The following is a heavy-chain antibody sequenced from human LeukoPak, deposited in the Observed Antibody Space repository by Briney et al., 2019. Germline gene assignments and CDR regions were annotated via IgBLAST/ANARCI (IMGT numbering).Heavy chain of an antibody. CDR1: GFTFSSYS. CDR2: ISSSSSYI. CDR3: ARDCSSTSCYPY. V-gene: IGHV3-21*01. D-gene: IGHD2-2*01. Sequence: PGGSLRLSCAASGFTFSSYSMNWVRQAPGKGLEWVSSISSSSSYIYYADSVKGRFTISRDNAKNSLYLQMNSLRAEDTAVYYCARDCSSTSCYPYWGQGTLVTVSS. J-gene: IGHJ4*02.